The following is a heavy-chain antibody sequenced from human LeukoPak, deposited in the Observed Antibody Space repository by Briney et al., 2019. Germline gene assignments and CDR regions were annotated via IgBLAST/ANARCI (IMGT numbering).Heavy chain of an antibody. J-gene: IGHJ4*02. CDR1: GGTFSSYA. Sequence: SVKVSCKASGGTFSSYAISWVRQAPGQGLEWMGGIIPIFGTANYAQKFQGRVTITADESTSTAYRELSSLRSEDTAVYYCARDRFLGGYYRTGYYFDYWGQGTLVTVSS. D-gene: IGHD3-22*01. CDR2: IIPIFGTA. V-gene: IGHV1-69*13. CDR3: ARDRFLGGYYRTGYYFDY.